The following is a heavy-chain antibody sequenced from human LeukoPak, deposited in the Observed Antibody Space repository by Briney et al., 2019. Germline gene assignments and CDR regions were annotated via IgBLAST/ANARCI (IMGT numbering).Heavy chain of an antibody. Sequence: SETLSLTCTVSAGSISSYYWSWLRHPPANELERLGYIYYSVSTNYNPSLKSRVTISVDTSKNQFSLKLSSVTAADTAVYYCARAPPYYDILTGYSIGAFDYWGQGTLVTVSS. CDR1: AGSISSYY. CDR3: ARAPPYYDILTGYSIGAFDY. J-gene: IGHJ4*02. V-gene: IGHV4-59*01. CDR2: IYYSVST. D-gene: IGHD3-9*01.